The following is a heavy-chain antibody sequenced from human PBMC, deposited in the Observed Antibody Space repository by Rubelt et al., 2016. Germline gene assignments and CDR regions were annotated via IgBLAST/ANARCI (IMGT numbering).Heavy chain of an antibody. J-gene: IGHJ6*02. CDR3: ARDYSISGSFTTDYYYYGMDV. Sequence: RGGIIHYADSVKGRFTISRDNAKNSLYLQMHSLRVEDTAVYYCARDYSISGSFTTDYYYYGMDVWGQGTTVAVSS. CDR2: RGGII. V-gene: IGHV3-11*01. D-gene: IGHD1-26*01.